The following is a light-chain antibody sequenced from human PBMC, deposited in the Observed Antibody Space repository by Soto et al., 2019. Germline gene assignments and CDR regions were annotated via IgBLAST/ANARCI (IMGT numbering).Light chain of an antibody. Sequence: IQLTQSPSSLSASVGDRVTITCRASQDIRRSLGWYQQKPGKAPKLLIHHASTLQSGVPSRFSGSGSGTEFTLTIISLQPEDFATYHCQQVDSFPLTFGGGTKVDIK. V-gene: IGKV1-9*01. CDR2: HAS. CDR3: QQVDSFPLT. J-gene: IGKJ4*01. CDR1: QDIRRS.